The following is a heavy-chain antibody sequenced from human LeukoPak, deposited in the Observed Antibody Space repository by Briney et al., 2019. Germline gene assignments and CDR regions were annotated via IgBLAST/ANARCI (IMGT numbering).Heavy chain of an antibody. Sequence: GGSLRLSCAASGFTFSNAWMSWVRQAPGKGLEWVAFIRYDGSNKYYADSVKGRFTISRDNSKNTLYLQMNSLRAEDTAVYYCATAPYDILTDAYYGMDVWGQGTTVTVSS. CDR3: ATAPYDILTDAYYGMDV. CDR2: IRYDGSNK. V-gene: IGHV3-30*02. D-gene: IGHD3-9*01. CDR1: GFTFSNAW. J-gene: IGHJ6*02.